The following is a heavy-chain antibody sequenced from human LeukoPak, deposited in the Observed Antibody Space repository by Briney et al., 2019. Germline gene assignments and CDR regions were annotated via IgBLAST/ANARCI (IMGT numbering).Heavy chain of an antibody. CDR3: ARGGQQLVRGWFDP. CDR2: INHSVST. V-gene: IGHV4-34*01. CDR1: GGSFSGYY. J-gene: IGHJ5*02. D-gene: IGHD6-13*01. Sequence: SETLSLTCAVYGGSFSGYYWSWIRQPPGKGLEWIGEINHSVSTNDNPSLMSRVTISVDTSKHQFSLKLSSVTAADTAVYYCARGGQQLVRGWFDPWGQGTLVTVSS.